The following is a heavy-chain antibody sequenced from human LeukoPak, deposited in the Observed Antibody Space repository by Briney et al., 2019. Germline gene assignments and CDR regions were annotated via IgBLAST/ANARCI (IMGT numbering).Heavy chain of an antibody. CDR2: IRDSGGGT. Sequence: PGGSLRLSCAASGFTFNNYPMNWVRQAPGKGLEWVSGIRDSGGGTYYADSVKGRFTISRDNSKNTLFLQMKSLRAEDTAVYYCAKPRGTISSAVDYWGQGTLVTVFS. D-gene: IGHD3-16*01. CDR3: AKPRGTISSAVDY. J-gene: IGHJ4*02. CDR1: GFTFNNYP. V-gene: IGHV3-23*01.